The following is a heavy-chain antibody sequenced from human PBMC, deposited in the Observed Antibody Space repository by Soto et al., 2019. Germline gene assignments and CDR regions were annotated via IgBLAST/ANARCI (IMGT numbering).Heavy chain of an antibody. CDR1: GFTFSSYA. D-gene: IGHD2-21*01. J-gene: IGHJ4*02. V-gene: IGHV3-30-3*01. Sequence: QVQLVESGGGVVQPGRSLRLSCAASGFTFSSYAMHWVRQAPGKGLEWVAVISYDGSNKYYADSVKGRFTISRDNCENTRYLQTNSLRAEDTAVDYCARDGRLVRPSVFDYWGQGTLVTVSP. CDR2: ISYDGSNK. CDR3: ARDGRLVRPSVFDY.